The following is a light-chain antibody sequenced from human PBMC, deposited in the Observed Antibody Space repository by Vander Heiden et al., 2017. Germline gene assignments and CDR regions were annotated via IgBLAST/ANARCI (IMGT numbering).Light chain of an antibody. J-gene: IGKJ4*01. V-gene: IGKV1-39*01. CDR2: GPT. CDR3: QHSYT. Sequence: QSVNNYLTWYQQKPGKSPKLLSHGPTILQSEVPSRGSGSGSGIEFTLTIHGLQPAYFAPYYCQHSYTFGGGTKVEIK. CDR1: QSVNNY.